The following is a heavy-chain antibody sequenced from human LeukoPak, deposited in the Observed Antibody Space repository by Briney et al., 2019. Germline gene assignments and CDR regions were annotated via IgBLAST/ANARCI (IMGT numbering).Heavy chain of an antibody. CDR3: ARDLVGYYYDVGFDP. Sequence: ASVKVSCKASGNTFTSLTMHWVRQAPGQRLEWMGWSNAGNDNTKYSQEFQGRVTITRDTSASTAYMELSSLRSENTAVYYCARDLVGYYYDVGFDPWGQGTLVTVSS. CDR2: SNAGNDNT. V-gene: IGHV1-3*02. CDR1: GNTFTSLT. D-gene: IGHD3-22*01. J-gene: IGHJ5*02.